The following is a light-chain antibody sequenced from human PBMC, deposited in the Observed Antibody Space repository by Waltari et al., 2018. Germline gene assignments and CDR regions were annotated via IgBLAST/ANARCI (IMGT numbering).Light chain of an antibody. Sequence: QSALTXPPSVSGSPXQSVTNSCTXTTSXISTNNTFSWYQQTPATAPKLIIPDVRNWPSGVPDRFSGSKSGNTASLTISGLQAEDEADYYCSSYTSSNTLIFGGGTKLTVL. CDR3: SSYTSSNTLI. CDR2: DVR. CDR1: TSXISTNNT. J-gene: IGLJ2*01. V-gene: IGLV2-18*02.